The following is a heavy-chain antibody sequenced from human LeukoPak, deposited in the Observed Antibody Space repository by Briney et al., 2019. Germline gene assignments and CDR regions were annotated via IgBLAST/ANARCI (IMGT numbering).Heavy chain of an antibody. CDR2: ISAYNGNT. Sequence: ASVKVSCKASGYTFTSYGISWVRQAPGQGLEWTGWISAYNGNTNYAQKLQGRVTMTTDTSTSTAYMELRSLRSDDTAVYYCARVAEARSPVYYYYMDVWGKGTTVTVSS. J-gene: IGHJ6*03. CDR3: ARVAEARSPVYYYYMDV. V-gene: IGHV1-18*01. CDR1: GYTFTSYG.